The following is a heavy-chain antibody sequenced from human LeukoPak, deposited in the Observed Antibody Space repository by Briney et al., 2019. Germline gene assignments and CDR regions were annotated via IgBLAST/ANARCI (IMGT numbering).Heavy chain of an antibody. CDR2: IYHSGST. D-gene: IGHD2-2*01. CDR3: ARRLGYCCSTSCYYYFDY. V-gene: IGHV4-38-2*01. CDR1: GYSISSGYY. J-gene: IGHJ4*02. Sequence: SETLSLTCAVSGYSISSGYYWGWIRQPPGKGLVWIGSIYHSGSTYYNPSLKSRVTISVDTSKNQFSLKLSSVTAADTAVYYCARRLGYCCSTSCYYYFDYWGQGTLVTVSS.